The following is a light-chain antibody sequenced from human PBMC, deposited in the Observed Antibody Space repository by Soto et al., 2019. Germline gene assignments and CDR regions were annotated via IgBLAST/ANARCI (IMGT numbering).Light chain of an antibody. Sequence: QSVLTQPPSASGSPGQSVTISCTGTSSDVGGYEYVSWYQQHPGKAPKLLIYEVSKRPSGVPDRFSGSKSGNTASLTVSGLQAEDEADFYFSSYAGYKNFVVFGGGTKLTVL. CDR1: SSDVGGYEY. CDR2: EVS. CDR3: SSYAGYKNFVV. J-gene: IGLJ2*01. V-gene: IGLV2-8*01.